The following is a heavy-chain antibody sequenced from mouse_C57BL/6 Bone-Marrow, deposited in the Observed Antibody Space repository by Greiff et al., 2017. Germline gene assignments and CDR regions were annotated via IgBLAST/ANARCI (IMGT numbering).Heavy chain of an antibody. CDR1: GYTFTSYW. CDR2: IDPSDSET. V-gene: IGHV1-52*01. Sequence: QVQLQQPGAELVRPGSSVKLSCKASGYTFTSYWMHWVKQRPIQGLEWIGNIDPSDSETHYNQKFKDKATLTVDKSSSTAYMQLSSLTSEDSAVYYCTRNYYGSSYGVLYYFGYWGRGSTLAVSS. D-gene: IGHD1-1*01. CDR3: TRNYYGSSYGVLYYFGY. J-gene: IGHJ2*01.